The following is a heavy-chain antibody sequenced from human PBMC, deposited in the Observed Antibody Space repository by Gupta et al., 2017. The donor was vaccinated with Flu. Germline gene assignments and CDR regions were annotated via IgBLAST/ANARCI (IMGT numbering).Heavy chain of an antibody. V-gene: IGHV3-9*01. J-gene: IGHJ4*02. CDR2: ISWNSGSI. Sequence: EVQLVESGGGLVQPGRSLRLSCAASGFTFDDYAMHWVRQAPGKGLEWVSGISWNSGSIGYADSVKGRFTISRDNAKNSLYLQMNSLRAEDTALYYCAKDFRSWYSPVGYFDYWGQGTLVTVSS. CDR1: GFTFDDYA. D-gene: IGHD6-13*01. CDR3: AKDFRSWYSPVGYFDY.